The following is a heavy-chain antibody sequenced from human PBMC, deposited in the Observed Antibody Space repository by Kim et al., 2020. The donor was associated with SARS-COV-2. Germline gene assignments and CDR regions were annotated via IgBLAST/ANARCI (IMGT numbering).Heavy chain of an antibody. Sequence: GGSLRLSCAASGFTFSSHNMNWVRQAPGKGLEWVSFISGSGNGVYYADSVKGRFTISRDSSMNALYLQMNSLRDEDTAVYYCARDGRPPGKYFDSWRQGTLVTLSS. CDR3: ARDGRPPGKYFDS. CDR1: GFTFSSHN. CDR2: ISGSGNGV. V-gene: IGHV3-48*02. D-gene: IGHD1-1*01. J-gene: IGHJ4*02.